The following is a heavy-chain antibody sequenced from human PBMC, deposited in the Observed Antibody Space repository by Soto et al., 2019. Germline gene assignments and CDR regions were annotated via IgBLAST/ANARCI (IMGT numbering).Heavy chain of an antibody. V-gene: IGHV4-59*08. J-gene: IGHJ4*02. Sequence: QVQLQESGPGLVKPSETLSLTCTVSGGSISSYYWSCIRQPPGKGLEWIGYIYYSGSTNYNPSLKWRVTISVDTPKNPFTLELSSVTAADTAVYYCARRYGYSFDYWGQGTLVTVSS. CDR3: ARRYGYSFDY. CDR1: GGSISSYY. D-gene: IGHD1-1*01. CDR2: IYYSGST.